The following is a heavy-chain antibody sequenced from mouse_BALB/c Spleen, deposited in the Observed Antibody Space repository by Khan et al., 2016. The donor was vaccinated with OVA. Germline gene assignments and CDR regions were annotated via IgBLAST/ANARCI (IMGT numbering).Heavy chain of an antibody. CDR3: ARQPYYHYNVMDY. Sequence: QVQLQQSGPGLVAPSQSLSITCTISGFSLTNYGVHWVRQPPGKGLEWLVVIWSDGSTTYNSALKSRLTITKDNSKSQVFLKMTSIQTDDTAIYFCARQPYYHYNVMDYWGQGTSVTVSS. V-gene: IGHV2-6-1*01. D-gene: IGHD2-10*01. J-gene: IGHJ4*01. CDR1: GFSLTNYG. CDR2: IWSDGST.